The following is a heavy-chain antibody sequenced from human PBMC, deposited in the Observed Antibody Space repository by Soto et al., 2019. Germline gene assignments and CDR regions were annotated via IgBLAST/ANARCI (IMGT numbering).Heavy chain of an antibody. D-gene: IGHD1-26*01. CDR2: LYDMSA. CDR1: GDSISGYY. CDR3: ARGRGATLRYFGS. V-gene: IGHV4-59*01. J-gene: IGHJ4*02. Sequence: LSLTFTVSGDSISGYYWSWIRQPPGKGLEWIGSLYDMSADYSPSLRSRVTMSGDTSKNQFSLRLTSVTAADTAVYYCARGRGATLRYFGSWGQGTLVTVSS.